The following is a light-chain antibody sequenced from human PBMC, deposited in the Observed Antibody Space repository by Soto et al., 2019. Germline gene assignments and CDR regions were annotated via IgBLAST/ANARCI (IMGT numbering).Light chain of an antibody. V-gene: IGKV3-15*01. Sequence: DRVMTQSPGTLSLSPGERATLSCRASQSVSSSYLAWYQQKPGQAPRLLIYGASTRATGIPARFSGSGSGTECTLTISSLQSEDYAVYYCHQYNNWPPWTFGQGTKVDI. CDR2: GAS. CDR3: HQYNNWPPWT. CDR1: QSVSSSY. J-gene: IGKJ1*01.